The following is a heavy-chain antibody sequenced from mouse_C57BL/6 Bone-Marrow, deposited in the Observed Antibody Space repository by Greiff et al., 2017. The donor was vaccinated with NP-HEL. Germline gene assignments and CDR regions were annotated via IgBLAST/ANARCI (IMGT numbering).Heavy chain of an antibody. CDR3: ARGSIYYYGSSIFDY. D-gene: IGHD1-1*01. V-gene: IGHV1-18*01. CDR2: INPNNGGT. J-gene: IGHJ2*01. CDR1: GYTFTDYN. Sequence: EVKLQESGPELVKPGASVKIPCKASGYTFTDYNMDWVKQSHGKSLEWIGDINPNNGGTIYNQKFKGKATLTVDKSSSTAYMELRSLTSEDTAVYYCARGSIYYYGSSIFDYWGQGTTLTVSS.